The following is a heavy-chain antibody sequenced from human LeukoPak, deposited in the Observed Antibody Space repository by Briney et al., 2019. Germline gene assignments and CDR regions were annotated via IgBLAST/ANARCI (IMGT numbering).Heavy chain of an antibody. V-gene: IGHV4-59*01. J-gene: IGHJ4*02. CDR3: ARVYYDSSGYIIDY. Sequence: ETLSLTCTVSGGSISSYYWSWIRQPPGKGLEWIGYIYYSGSTNYNPSLKSRVTISVDTSKNQFSLKLSSVTAADTAVYYCARVYYDSSGYIIDYWGQGTLVTVSS. D-gene: IGHD3-22*01. CDR1: GGSISSYY. CDR2: IYYSGST.